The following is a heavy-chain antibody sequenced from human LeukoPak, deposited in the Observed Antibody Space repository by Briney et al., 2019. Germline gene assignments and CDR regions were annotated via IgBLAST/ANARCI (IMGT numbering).Heavy chain of an antibody. D-gene: IGHD3-22*01. CDR3: ARGDDSGYYDYFDY. CDR2: IYTGGNT. J-gene: IGHJ4*02. Sequence: GGSLRLSCAASGFTVNSNYLSWVRQAPGKGLEWVSTIYTGGNTYYAASVKGRFTISRDFSKNTVFLHMNSLRAEDTAMCYCARGDDSGYYDYFDYWGQGALVTVSS. V-gene: IGHV3-53*01. CDR1: GFTVNSNY.